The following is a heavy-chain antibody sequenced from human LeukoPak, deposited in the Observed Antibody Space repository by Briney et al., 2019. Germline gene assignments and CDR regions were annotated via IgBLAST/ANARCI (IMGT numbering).Heavy chain of an antibody. CDR3: ARQRGPYSIGWYSDY. CDR2: IYPGDSDT. CDR1: GYSFTSYW. D-gene: IGHD6-19*01. Sequence: GESLKISCKGSGYSFTSYWIGWVRQMPGKGLEWVGIIYPGDSDTRYSPSFQGQVTISADKSISTAYLQWSSLKASDTAMYYCARQRGPYSIGWYSDYWGQGTLVTVSS. J-gene: IGHJ4*02. V-gene: IGHV5-51*01.